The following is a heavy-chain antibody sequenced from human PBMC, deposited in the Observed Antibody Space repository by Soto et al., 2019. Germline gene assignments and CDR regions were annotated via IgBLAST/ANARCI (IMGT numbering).Heavy chain of an antibody. Sequence: ASVKVSCKASGYTFTSYYIHWVRQAPGQGLEWMGIINPSGGSTIYAQKFQGRVTMTRGTSTSTVYMELSSLRSEDTAVYYCASIIRPKNWFDPWGQGTLVTSPQ. J-gene: IGHJ5*02. CDR3: ASIIRPKNWFDP. V-gene: IGHV1-46*03. CDR1: GYTFTSYY. CDR2: INPSGGST.